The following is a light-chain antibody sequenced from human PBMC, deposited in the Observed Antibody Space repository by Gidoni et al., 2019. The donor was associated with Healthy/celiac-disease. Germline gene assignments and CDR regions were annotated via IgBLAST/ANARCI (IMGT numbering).Light chain of an antibody. J-gene: IGLJ2*01. CDR2: DVS. Sequence: QSALPQPASVSGSPGQSLTISCTGTSSDVGGYNYVSWYQQHPGKAPTLMIYDVSNRPSGVSNRFSGSKSGNTASLTISGLQAEDEADYYCSSYTSSSTNVVFGGGTKLTVL. V-gene: IGLV2-14*01. CDR3: SSYTSSSTNVV. CDR1: SSDVGGYNY.